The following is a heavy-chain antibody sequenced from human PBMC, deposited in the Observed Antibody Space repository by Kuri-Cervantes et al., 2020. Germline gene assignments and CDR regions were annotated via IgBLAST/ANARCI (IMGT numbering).Heavy chain of an antibody. CDR2: IYTSGST. CDR1: GGSISSYY. CDR3: ARIFYDFWSGYPRVFDY. V-gene: IGHV4-4*07. D-gene: IGHD3-3*01. Sequence: GSLRLSCTVSGGSISSYYWSWIWQPAGKGLEWIGRIYTSGSTNYNPSLKSRVTISVDTSKNQFSLKLSSVTAADTAVYYCARIFYDFWSGYPRVFDYWGQGTLVTVSS. J-gene: IGHJ4*02.